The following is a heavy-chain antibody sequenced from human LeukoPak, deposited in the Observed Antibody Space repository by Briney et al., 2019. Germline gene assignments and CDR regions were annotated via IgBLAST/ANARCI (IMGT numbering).Heavy chain of an antibody. V-gene: IGHV3-23*01. J-gene: IGHJ4*02. CDR2: ISGSGGYT. CDR3: AKSPDYYESSGFDY. CDR1: GFTFTSYA. D-gene: IGHD3-22*01. Sequence: GGSLRLSCSASGFTFTSYAMTWVRQAPGKGLECVSAISGSGGYTFYPDSVRGRFTISKDTSKNTLYLQMNSLRAEDTAVYYCAKSPDYYESSGFDYWGQGALATVSS.